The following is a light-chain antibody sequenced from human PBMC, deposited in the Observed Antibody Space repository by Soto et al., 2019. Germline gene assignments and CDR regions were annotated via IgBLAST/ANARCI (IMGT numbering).Light chain of an antibody. CDR3: QQYGSSPPIT. J-gene: IGKJ5*01. Sequence: EVVLTQSPGTLSLSPGERATLFCRASQSVSGNLLAWYQQRPGQAPRLLIYGAFSRPAYVPDRFSGSGSGTDFTLTISRLEPEDFAVYYCQQYGSSPPITFGQGTRLDIK. V-gene: IGKV3-20*01. CDR1: QSVSGNL. CDR2: GAF.